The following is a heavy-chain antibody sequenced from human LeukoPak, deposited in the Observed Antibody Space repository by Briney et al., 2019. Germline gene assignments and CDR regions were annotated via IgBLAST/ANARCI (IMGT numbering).Heavy chain of an antibody. D-gene: IGHD6-13*01. CDR2: IYPGDSDT. Sequence: GESLKISCKGSGYSFTSYWIGWVRQMPGKGLEWMGIIYPGDSDTRYSPSFQGQVTISADKSISTAYLQWSSLKASDTAMYYCARLYSGPGIAAAGTGRVYFDYWGQGTLVTVSS. CDR1: GYSFTSYW. J-gene: IGHJ4*02. V-gene: IGHV5-51*01. CDR3: ARLYSGPGIAAAGTGRVYFDY.